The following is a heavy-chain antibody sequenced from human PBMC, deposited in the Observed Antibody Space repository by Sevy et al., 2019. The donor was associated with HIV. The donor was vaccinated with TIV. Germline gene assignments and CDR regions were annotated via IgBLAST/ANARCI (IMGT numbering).Heavy chain of an antibody. Sequence: ASVKVSCKASGYTFTSYDINWVRQATGQGLEWMGWMNPNRGNTGYAQKFQGRVTMTRNTSISTAYMELSSLGSEDTAVYYCARWDENYYYYYGMDVWGQGTTVTVSS. J-gene: IGHJ6*02. D-gene: IGHD1-26*01. V-gene: IGHV1-8*01. CDR3: ARWDENYYYYYGMDV. CDR1: GYTFTSYD. CDR2: MNPNRGNT.